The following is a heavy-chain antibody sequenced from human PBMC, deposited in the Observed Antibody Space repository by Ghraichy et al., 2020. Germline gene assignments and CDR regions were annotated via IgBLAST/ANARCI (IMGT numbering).Heavy chain of an antibody. J-gene: IGHJ5*02. CDR2: INQDGSEK. CDR1: GFTFSSYW. D-gene: IGHD1-14*01. V-gene: IGHV3-7*03. CDR3: ARVHLTPNH. Sequence: GGSLRLSCAASGFTFSSYWKSWVRQAPGKGLEWVANINQDGSEKYYVDSVKGRFTTSRDNAKNSLYLQMNSLRAEDTAVYYCARVHLTPNHWGQGTLVTVSS.